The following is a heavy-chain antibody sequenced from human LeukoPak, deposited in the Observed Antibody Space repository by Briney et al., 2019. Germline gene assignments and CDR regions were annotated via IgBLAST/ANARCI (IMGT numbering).Heavy chain of an antibody. V-gene: IGHV1-46*01. J-gene: IGHJ3*02. Sequence: ASVKVSCKASGYTFTNYYMHWVRQAPGQGLEWMGIINPSGVTTSYAQKFQGRVTMTRDTSTSTVYMELSSLRSEDTAVYYCARDGAYCGGDCRAFDIWGQGTMVTVSS. D-gene: IGHD2-21*02. CDR2: INPSGVTT. CDR3: ARDGAYCGGDCRAFDI. CDR1: GYTFTNYY.